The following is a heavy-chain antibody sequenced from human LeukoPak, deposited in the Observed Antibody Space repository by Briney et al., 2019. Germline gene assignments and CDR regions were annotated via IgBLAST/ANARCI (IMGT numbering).Heavy chain of an antibody. Sequence: GGSLRLSCAASGFTFSSYAMGWVRQAPGKGLEWVSAITASGGNTYYADSVKGRFTISRDNSKNTLYLQVNSLRAEDTAVYYCAKGNGYSYGRYYFGYWGQGTLVTVSS. V-gene: IGHV3-23*01. J-gene: IGHJ4*02. D-gene: IGHD5-18*01. CDR3: AKGNGYSYGRYYFGY. CDR2: ITASGGNT. CDR1: GFTFSSYA.